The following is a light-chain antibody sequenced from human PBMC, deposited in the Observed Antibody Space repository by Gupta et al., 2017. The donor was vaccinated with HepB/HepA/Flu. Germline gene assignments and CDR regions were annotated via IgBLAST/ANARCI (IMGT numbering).Light chain of an antibody. CDR3: QAWDSSTDVV. Sequence: SYALTQPPSVSVSPGQTASITCSGDKLGDKYASWYQQKPGQAPILVIYQDGERPSGIPERFSGSNSGNTATLTISGTQAVDEADYYCQAWDSSTDVVFGGGTRRTVL. J-gene: IGLJ2*01. CDR2: QDG. CDR1: KLGDKY. V-gene: IGLV3-1*01.